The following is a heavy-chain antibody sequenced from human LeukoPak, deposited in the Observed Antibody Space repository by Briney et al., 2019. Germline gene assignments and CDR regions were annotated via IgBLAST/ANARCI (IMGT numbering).Heavy chain of an antibody. V-gene: IGHV4-34*01. CDR2: INHSGST. CDR1: GGSFSGYY. CDR3: ARGGRWKPYFDY. Sequence: PSETLSLTCAVYGGSFSGYYWSWIRQPPGKGLEWIGEINHSGSTNYNPSLKSRVTISVDTSKNQFSLKLSSVTAADTAVYYCARGGRWKPYFDYWSQGTLVTVSS. J-gene: IGHJ4*02. D-gene: IGHD4-23*01.